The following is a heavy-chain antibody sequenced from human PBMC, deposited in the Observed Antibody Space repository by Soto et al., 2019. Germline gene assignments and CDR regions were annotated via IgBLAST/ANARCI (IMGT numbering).Heavy chain of an antibody. D-gene: IGHD3-3*01. J-gene: IGHJ4*02. CDR1: GYTFTSYG. CDR3: ARFWSGYPH. V-gene: IGHV1-18*01. CDR2: INPNSGGT. Sequence: GASVKVSCTASGYTFTSYGISWLRQAPGQGLEWMGWINPNSGGTNYADSVRGRFTISRDNAKNSLYLQMNSLRAEDTAVYYCARFWSGYPHWGQGTLVTVSS.